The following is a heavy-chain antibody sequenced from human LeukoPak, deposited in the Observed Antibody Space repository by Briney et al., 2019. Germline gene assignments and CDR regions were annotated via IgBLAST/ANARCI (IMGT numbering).Heavy chain of an antibody. J-gene: IGHJ6*02. V-gene: IGHV3-7*03. CDR1: GFTLSNHW. CDR2: VNRDGSET. CDR3: ARNNGMDV. Sequence: PWGSLRLSCAASGFTLSNHWMTWVRQVPGRGPEWVANVNRDGSETYYLDSVKGRFTISKDNAKNSLYLQMNSLRAEDTALYHCARNNGMDVWGQGTTVIVSS.